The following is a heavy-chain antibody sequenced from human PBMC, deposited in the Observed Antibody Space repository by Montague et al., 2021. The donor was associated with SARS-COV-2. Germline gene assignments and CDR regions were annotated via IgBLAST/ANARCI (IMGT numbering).Heavy chain of an antibody. CDR3: ARGKRDFPIVVLGDSTRTYFDS. J-gene: IGHJ4*01. D-gene: IGHD2-15*01. CDR2: IYYSGNT. Sequence: SETLSLTCTVSGGSISSSSYYWGWIRQPPGKGLEWIGNIYYSGNTNYNPSLKSRVTISADISKNQFSVKLASATAADTGIYYCARGKRDFPIVVLGDSTRTYFDSWGQGTPVTVSS. CDR1: GGSISSSSYY. V-gene: IGHV4-39*01.